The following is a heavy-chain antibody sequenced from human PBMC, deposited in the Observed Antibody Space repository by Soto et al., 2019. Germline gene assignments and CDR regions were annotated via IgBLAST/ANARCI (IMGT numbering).Heavy chain of an antibody. Sequence: TLSLTCAFHGGSFNVYYWSWIREPPGKGLEWIGEINHSGSTNYNPSLKSRVTISVDKSKNQFSLKLSSVTAADTAVYYCARVRRGVNDYYGMDVWGQGTTVTVSS. CDR3: ARVRRGVNDYYGMDV. CDR1: GGSFNVYY. V-gene: IGHV4-34*01. D-gene: IGHD3-10*01. J-gene: IGHJ6*02. CDR2: INHSGST.